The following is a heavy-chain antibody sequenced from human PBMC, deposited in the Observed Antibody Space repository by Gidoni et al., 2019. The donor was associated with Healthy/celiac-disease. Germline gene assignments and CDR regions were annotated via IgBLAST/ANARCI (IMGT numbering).Heavy chain of an antibody. V-gene: IGHV3-30*18. CDR2: ISYDGSNK. CDR3: AKALFWETSADYYYYGMDV. CDR1: GFTFSSYG. J-gene: IGHJ6*02. D-gene: IGHD3-10*01. Sequence: QVQLVESGGGVVQPGRSLRLPCAASGFTFSSYGMHWVRQAPGKGLEWVAVISYDGSNKYYADSVKGRFTISRDNSKNTLYLQMNSLRAEDTAVYYCAKALFWETSADYYYYGMDVWGQGTTVTVSS.